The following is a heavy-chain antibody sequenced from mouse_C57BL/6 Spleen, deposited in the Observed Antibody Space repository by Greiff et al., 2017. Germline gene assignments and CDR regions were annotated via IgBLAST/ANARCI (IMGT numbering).Heavy chain of an antibody. Sequence: QVQLQQSGAELVRPGASVKLSCKASGYTFTDYYINWVKQRPGQGLEWIARIYPGSGNTYYNEKFKGKATLTAEKSSSTASMQLSSLTSEDSAVYFCALTPYYGSNWYFDVWGTGTTVTVSS. CDR2: IYPGSGNT. CDR3: ALTPYYGSNWYFDV. V-gene: IGHV1-76*01. D-gene: IGHD1-1*01. CDR1: GYTFTDYY. J-gene: IGHJ1*03.